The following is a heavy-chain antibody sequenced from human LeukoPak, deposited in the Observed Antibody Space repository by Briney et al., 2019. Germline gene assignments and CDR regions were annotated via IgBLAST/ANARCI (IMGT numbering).Heavy chain of an antibody. V-gene: IGHV4-34*01. Sequence: SETLSLTCADYGGSFSGYYWSWIRQPPGRGLEWIGEINHSGRTNYNPSLKSRVTISVDTSKNQFSLKLSSVTAADTAVYYCARGGGSGSYCWFDPWGQGTLVTVSS. CDR3: ARGGGSGSYCWFDP. CDR1: GGSFSGYY. D-gene: IGHD1-26*01. CDR2: INHSGRT. J-gene: IGHJ5*02.